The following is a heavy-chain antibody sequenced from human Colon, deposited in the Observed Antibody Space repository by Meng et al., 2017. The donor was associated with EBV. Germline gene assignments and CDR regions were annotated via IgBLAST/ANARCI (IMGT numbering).Heavy chain of an antibody. J-gene: IGHJ4*02. V-gene: IGHV4-39*01. CDR2: VRYSGTA. CDR1: GVSLDNRDYF. CDR3: ARHVYGDSYGF. Sequence: RPLQESGPGLLKPSGTLSLTCTVSGVSLDNRDYFWDWIRQPPGKGLEWIGSVRYSGTAYYNPSLTSRVTISVDTSKNQFSLNLSSLTAADTAVYYCARHVYGDSYGFWGQGTLVTVSS. D-gene: IGHD4-17*01.